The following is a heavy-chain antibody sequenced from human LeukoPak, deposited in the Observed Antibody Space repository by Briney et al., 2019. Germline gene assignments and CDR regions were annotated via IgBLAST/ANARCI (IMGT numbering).Heavy chain of an antibody. CDR1: GYIFTRYD. CDR3: ATDPGEIVPAAKGPRGDYCYGMDV. Sequence: ASVKVSCKASGYIFTRYDINWVRQAPGQGLEWMGWMNPNTGNTVYAQKFQGRVTMTEDTSTDTAYMELNSLRSDDTAVYYCATDPGEIVPAAKGPRGDYCYGMDVWGQGTTVTVSS. CDR2: MNPNTGNT. J-gene: IGHJ6*02. V-gene: IGHV1-8*01. D-gene: IGHD2-2*01.